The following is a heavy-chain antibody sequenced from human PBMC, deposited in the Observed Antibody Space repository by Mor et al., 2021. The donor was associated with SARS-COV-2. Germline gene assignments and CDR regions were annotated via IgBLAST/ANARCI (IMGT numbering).Heavy chain of an antibody. CDR1: GFTVNNYA. Sequence: LRLSCEASGFTVNNYAMNWVRQAPGKGLEWVSSISNRGTDTYYADSVKGRFTVSRDNFKNTMFLEMNSLRVEDTAVYYCAKDGTVAGIGADFDHWG. D-gene: IGHD6-19*01. CDR2: ISNRGTDT. J-gene: IGHJ4*01. CDR3: AKDGTVAGIGADFDH. V-gene: IGHV3-23*01.